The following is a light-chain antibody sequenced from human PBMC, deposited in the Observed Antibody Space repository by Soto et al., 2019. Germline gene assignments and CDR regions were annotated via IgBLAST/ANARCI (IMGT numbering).Light chain of an antibody. J-gene: IGKJ1*01. CDR3: QWTYRAPPTMT. Sequence: DIQLTQSPSSLSASVGDRVTITCRVIQGISSYLNWYRQKPGKVHKLMIYSASNLQSGVPSRFGGSGSGTDFTLTISSLQLEDVASYYGQWTYRAPPTMTFGKETNVHI. V-gene: IGKV1-27*01. CDR1: QGISSY. CDR2: SAS.